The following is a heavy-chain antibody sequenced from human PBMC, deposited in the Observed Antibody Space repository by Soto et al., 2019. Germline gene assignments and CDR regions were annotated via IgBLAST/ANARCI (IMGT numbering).Heavy chain of an antibody. CDR3: VKKKGPTDSDLQYFFDS. J-gene: IGHJ4*02. CDR1: GFAFSTYA. V-gene: IGHV3-23*01. D-gene: IGHD4-17*01. CDR2: ISDSGSKT. Sequence: EVQLLESGGGLAQPGESLGLSCAASGFAFSTYAMNWVRQIPGKGLEWVASISDSGSKTYYADSVKGRVTIYRDNSMNTVSLQMNTLRAEDTAVYYCVKKKGPTDSDLQYFFDSWGQGRLVTVSS.